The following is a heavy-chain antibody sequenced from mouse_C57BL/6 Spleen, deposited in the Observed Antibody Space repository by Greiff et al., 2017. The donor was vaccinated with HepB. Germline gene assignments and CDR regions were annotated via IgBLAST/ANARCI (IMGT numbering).Heavy chain of an antibody. D-gene: IGHD1-1*01. J-gene: IGHJ4*01. V-gene: IGHV1-53*01. Sequence: QVQLQQPGTELVKPGASVKLSCKASGYTFTSYWMHWVKQRPGQGLEWIGNINPSNGGTNYNEKFKSKATLTVDKSSSTAYMQLSSLTSEDSAVYYWARPFTTVVATRYYAMDYWGQGTSVTVSS. CDR2: INPSNGGT. CDR1: GYTFTSYW. CDR3: ARPFTTVVATRYYAMDY.